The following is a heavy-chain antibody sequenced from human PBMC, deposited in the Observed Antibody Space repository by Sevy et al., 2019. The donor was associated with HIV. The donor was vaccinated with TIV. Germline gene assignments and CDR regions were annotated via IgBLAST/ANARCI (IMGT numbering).Heavy chain of an antibody. V-gene: IGHV4-59*08. J-gene: IGHJ4*02. CDR1: GGSITSLY. Sequence: SETLSLTCTVSGGSITSLYWNWIRQPPGKGLEWIANIYYNGHINYNPSLKGRITLSLDTSKNQFSLRLSSVTAADTAMYYSAFENAWGRGYSWGQGTLVTVSS. D-gene: IGHD1-26*01. CDR3: AFENAWGRGYS. CDR2: IYYNGHI.